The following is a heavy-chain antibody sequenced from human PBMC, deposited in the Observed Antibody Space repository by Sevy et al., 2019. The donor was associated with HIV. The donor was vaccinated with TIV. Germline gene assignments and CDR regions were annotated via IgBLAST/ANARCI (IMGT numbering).Heavy chain of an antibody. D-gene: IGHD3-9*01. J-gene: IGHJ4*02. CDR3: ARGSVYDILTGPVDY. V-gene: IGHV1-2*02. CDR1: GYTFTDYY. CDR2: INPNSGGT. Sequence: ASVKVSCKASGYTFTDYYMHWVRQAPGQGLEWMGWINPNSGGTNYAQKFQGRVTMTRDTSISTAYMELSRLRSDDTAVYYCARGSVYDILTGPVDYWGQRTLVTVSS.